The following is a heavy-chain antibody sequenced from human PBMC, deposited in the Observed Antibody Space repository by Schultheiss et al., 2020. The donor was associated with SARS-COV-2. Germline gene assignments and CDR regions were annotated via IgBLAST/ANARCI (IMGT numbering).Heavy chain of an antibody. CDR1: GFTFDDYA. V-gene: IGHV3-9*01. J-gene: IGHJ4*02. CDR2: ISWNSGSI. D-gene: IGHD6-19*01. Sequence: GGSLRLSCAASGFTFDDYAMHWVRQAPGKGLEWVSGISWNSGSIGYADSVKGRFTISRDNAKNSLYLQMNSLRAEDTAVYYCARDEAYSSGWPMYYFDYWGQGTLVTVSS. CDR3: ARDEAYSSGWPMYYFDY.